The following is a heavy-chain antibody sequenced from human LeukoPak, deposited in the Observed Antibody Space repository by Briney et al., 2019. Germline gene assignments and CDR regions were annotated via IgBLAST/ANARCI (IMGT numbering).Heavy chain of an antibody. CDR2: IYYSGST. J-gene: IGHJ5*02. CDR1: GGSISSYY. Sequence: PSETLSLTCTVSGGSISSYYWSWIRQPPGKGLEWIGYIYYSGSTNYNPSLKSRVTISVDTSKNQFSLKPSSVTAADTAVYYCARDGIRSTSQRQNWFDPWGQGTLVTVSS. V-gene: IGHV4-59*01. D-gene: IGHD2-2*01. CDR3: ARDGIRSTSQRQNWFDP.